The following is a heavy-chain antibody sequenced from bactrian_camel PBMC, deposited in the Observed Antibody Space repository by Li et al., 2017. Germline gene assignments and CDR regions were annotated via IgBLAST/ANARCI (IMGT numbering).Heavy chain of an antibody. CDR3: AADFTLCTLKVAAGTSDFGY. V-gene: IGHV3S40*01. CDR2: IYTRSTIT. CDR1: GDTIGRYC. Sequence: VQLVESGGASVQAGGSLRLSCVASGDTIGRYCMGWFRQIPDKEREGVASIYTRSTITSYADSVKGRFTISHDDVKNTVYLQMDSLKPEDTAMYYCAADFTLCTLKVAAGTSDFGYWGQGTQVTVS. J-gene: IGHJ6*01. D-gene: IGHD1*01.